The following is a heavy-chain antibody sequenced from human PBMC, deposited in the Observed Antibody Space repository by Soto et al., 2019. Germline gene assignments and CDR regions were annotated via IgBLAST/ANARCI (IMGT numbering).Heavy chain of an antibody. CDR1: GFTFSSYA. D-gene: IGHD1-26*01. J-gene: IGHJ3*02. CDR3: AKGCIVGSTDAFDI. Sequence: PGGSLRLSCAASGFTFSSYAMSWVRQAPGKGLEWVSAISTSGASTYYADSVKGRFTISGDNSKNTLYLQMNSLRAEDTAVYYCAKGCIVGSTDAFDIWGQGTMVTVS. CDR2: ISTSGAST. V-gene: IGHV3-23*01.